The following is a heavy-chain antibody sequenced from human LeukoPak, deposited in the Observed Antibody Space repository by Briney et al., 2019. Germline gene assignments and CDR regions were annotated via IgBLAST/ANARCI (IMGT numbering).Heavy chain of an antibody. V-gene: IGHV4-30-2*01. D-gene: IGHD3-10*01. CDR1: GGSISSGGFS. J-gene: IGHJ3*02. CDR3: ARAAYYGSDRDAFDI. CDR2: IFHSGST. Sequence: PSETLSLTCAVSGGSISSGGFSWNWIRQPPGKGLEWLGYIFHSGSTYYNPPLRSRVTMSVDRSKSQFSLKLSSVTAADTAVYYCARAAYYGSDRDAFDIWGQGTMVTVSS.